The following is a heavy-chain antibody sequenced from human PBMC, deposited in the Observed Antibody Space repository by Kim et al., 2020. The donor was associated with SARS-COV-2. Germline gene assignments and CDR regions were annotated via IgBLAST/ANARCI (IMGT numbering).Heavy chain of an antibody. J-gene: IGHJ4*02. V-gene: IGHV6-1*01. CDR3: ARVRGANRGVTLYYFDY. D-gene: IGHD3-10*01. Sequence: VKSRITINPDTSKNQFSLQLNSVTPEDTAVYYCARVRGANRGVTLYYFDYWGQGTLVTVSS.